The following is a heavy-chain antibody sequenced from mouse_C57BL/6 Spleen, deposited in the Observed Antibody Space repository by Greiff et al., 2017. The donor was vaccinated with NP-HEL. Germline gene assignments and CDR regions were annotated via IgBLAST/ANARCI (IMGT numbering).Heavy chain of an antibody. CDR1: GYTFTSYW. CDR2: IDPSDSYT. Sequence: QVQLQQPGAELVRPGTSVKLSCKASGYTFTSYWMHWVKQRPGQGLEWIGVIDPSDSYTNYNQKFKGKATLTVDTSSSTAYMQLSSLTSEDSAVYYCARNGYGSSLWYFDVWGTGTTVTVSS. CDR3: ARNGYGSSLWYFDV. V-gene: IGHV1-59*01. D-gene: IGHD1-1*01. J-gene: IGHJ1*03.